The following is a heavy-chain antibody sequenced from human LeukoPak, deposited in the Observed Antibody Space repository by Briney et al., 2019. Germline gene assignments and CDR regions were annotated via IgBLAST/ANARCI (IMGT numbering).Heavy chain of an antibody. V-gene: IGHV3-23*01. Sequence: GGSLRLSCAASGFTFSSYAMSWVRQAPGKGLEWVSAISGSGGSTYYADSVKGRFTISRDNSKNTLYLQMNSLRAEDTAVYYCARRYCANGIWYFFDYWGQGTLVTVSS. J-gene: IGHJ4*02. CDR3: ARRYCANGIWYFFDY. D-gene: IGHD2-8*01. CDR1: GFTFSSYA. CDR2: ISGSGGST.